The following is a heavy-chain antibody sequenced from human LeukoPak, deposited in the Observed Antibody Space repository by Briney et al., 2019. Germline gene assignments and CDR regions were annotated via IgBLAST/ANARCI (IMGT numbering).Heavy chain of an antibody. D-gene: IGHD6-19*01. V-gene: IGHV1-2*02. CDR3: ARDLHSGIAVAGEFDY. J-gene: IGHJ4*02. Sequence: GASVKVSCKASGYTFTDYYMHWVREAPGQGLEWMGWINPNSGGTNYAQKFQGRVTMTRDTSISTAYMELSRLRSDDTAVYYCARDLHSGIAVAGEFDYWGQGTLVTVSS. CDR2: INPNSGGT. CDR1: GYTFTDYY.